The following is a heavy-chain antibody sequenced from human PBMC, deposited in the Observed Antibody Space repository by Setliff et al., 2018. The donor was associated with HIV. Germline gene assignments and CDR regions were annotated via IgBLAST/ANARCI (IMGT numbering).Heavy chain of an antibody. Sequence: SETLSLTCTVSGGSITSGGYYWNWIRQHPGEGLEWIGHIYSSGSTFYNPSLKSRVSILLDTSKKQISLELRSVTAADTAVYYCARDPWVRGVIMAPDYWGQGTLVTVS. CDR2: IYSSGST. CDR3: ARDPWVRGVIMAPDY. CDR1: GGSITSGGYY. D-gene: IGHD3-10*01. J-gene: IGHJ4*02. V-gene: IGHV4-31*03.